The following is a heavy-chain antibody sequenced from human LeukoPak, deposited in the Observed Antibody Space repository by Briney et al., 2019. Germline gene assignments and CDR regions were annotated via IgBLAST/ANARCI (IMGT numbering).Heavy chain of an antibody. CDR1: GFTFSSYA. Sequence: PGGSLRLSCAASGFTFSSYAMSWVRQAPGKGLEWLCRIHGYGNSRDCVDSVQGRFSVSRDNDKNTLSLHMTSLRVEDTAVYYCARGPSQYYDGSGFYAYYRFWGRGALVSVSS. CDR3: ARGPSQYYDGSGFYAYYRF. D-gene: IGHD3-22*01. CDR2: IHGYGNSR. V-gene: IGHV3-23*05. J-gene: IGHJ4*02.